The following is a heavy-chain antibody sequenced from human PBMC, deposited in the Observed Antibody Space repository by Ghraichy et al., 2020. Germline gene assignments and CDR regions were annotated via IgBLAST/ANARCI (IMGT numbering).Heavy chain of an antibody. CDR2: ITGSASAGST. Sequence: LSLTCAASGFTFSSYAMSWVRQAPGKGLEWVSTITGSASAGSTYYADSVKGRFTISRDNSKNTLSLQMNSLRAKDTAVYYCAKTTSWYGLGPWTFDYWGQGTLVTVSS. V-gene: IGHV3-23*01. J-gene: IGHJ4*02. CDR1: GFTFSSYA. CDR3: AKTTSWYGLGPWTFDY. D-gene: IGHD2-2*01.